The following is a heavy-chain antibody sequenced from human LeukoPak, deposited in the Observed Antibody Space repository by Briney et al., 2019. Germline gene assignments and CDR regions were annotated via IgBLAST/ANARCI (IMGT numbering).Heavy chain of an antibody. J-gene: IGHJ6*02. Sequence: ASVKVSCKASGYTFTSYYMHWVRQAPGQGLEWMGIINPSGGSTSYAQKFQGRVTMTRDTSTSTVYMELSSLRSEDTAVYYCARDSKWLINDYYYGMDAWGQGTTVTVSS. D-gene: IGHD5-12*01. CDR2: INPSGGST. CDR3: ARDSKWLINDYYYGMDA. V-gene: IGHV1-46*01. CDR1: GYTFTSYY.